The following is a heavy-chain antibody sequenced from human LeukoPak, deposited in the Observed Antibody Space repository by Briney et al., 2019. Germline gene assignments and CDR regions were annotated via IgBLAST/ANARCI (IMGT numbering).Heavy chain of an antibody. D-gene: IGHD3-22*01. CDR2: IYYSGST. V-gene: IGHV4-59*01. J-gene: IGHJ3*02. CDR3: ARGGSYYYDSSGYTAFDI. CDR1: GGSISSYY. Sequence: PSETLSLTCTVSGGSISSYYWSWIRQPPGKGLEWIGYIYYSGSTNYNPSPKSRVTISVDTSKNQFSLKLSSVTAADTAVYYCARGGSYYYDSSGYTAFDIWGQGTMVTVSS.